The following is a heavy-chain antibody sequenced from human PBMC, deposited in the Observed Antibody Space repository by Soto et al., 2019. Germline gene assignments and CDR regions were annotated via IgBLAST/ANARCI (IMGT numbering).Heavy chain of an antibody. CDR2: IYFTGNT. D-gene: IGHD6-25*01. CDR1: GGSITSSNHF. J-gene: IGHJ5*02. Sequence: SETLSLTXTVSGGSITSSNHFWGWVRQPPGKGLEWIGTIYFTGNTYYTPSLKSRLTMSIDTSKNEFSLRLNSVTAAGTAVYYCAGQTFTIAAASYGRSNWFDPWGPGTLVTVSS. CDR3: AGQTFTIAAASYGRSNWFDP. V-gene: IGHV4-39*01.